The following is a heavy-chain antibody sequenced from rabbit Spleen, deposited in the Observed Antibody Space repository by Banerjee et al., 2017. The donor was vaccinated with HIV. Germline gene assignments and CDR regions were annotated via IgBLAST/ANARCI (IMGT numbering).Heavy chain of an antibody. D-gene: IGHD7-1*01. Sequence: QEQLVESGGGLVQPGASLTLTCTASGFDFSAYTFMCWVRQAPGKGLEWIACIDTGSRDFTYSATWAKGRFPISKPSSTTVTLQMPSLTVAAPAPYFCARDTGTGFSPSGLDLGGPGPSSPS. CDR2: IDTGSRDFT. CDR3: ARDTGTGFSPSGLDL. J-gene: IGHJ6*01. V-gene: IGHV1S45*01. CDR1: GFDFSAYTF.